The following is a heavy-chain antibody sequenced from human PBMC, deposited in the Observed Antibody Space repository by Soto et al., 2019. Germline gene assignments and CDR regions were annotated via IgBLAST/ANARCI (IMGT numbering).Heavy chain of an antibody. CDR3: ASSSRVLLDY. V-gene: IGHV1-69*02. CDR1: GGTFSSYS. CDR2: IIPILGIA. Sequence: QVQLVQSGAEVKKPGSSVKVSCKASGGTFSSYSSSWVRQAPGQGLEWMGRIIPILGIANYAQKFQGRVTITADKSTSTAYMELSSLRSEDTAVYYCASSSRVLLDYWGQGTLVTVSS. D-gene: IGHD3-10*01. J-gene: IGHJ4*02.